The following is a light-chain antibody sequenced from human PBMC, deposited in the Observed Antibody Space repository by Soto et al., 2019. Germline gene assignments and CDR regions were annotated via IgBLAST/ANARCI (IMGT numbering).Light chain of an antibody. CDR3: SSYTSGSSHYV. Sequence: QSVLTQPASVSGSPGQSITISCTGTSSDVGSYNLVSWYQQHPGKAPKLMIYEGSKRPSGVSNRFSGSKSGNTASLTISGRQAEDEADYHCSSYTSGSSHYVFGTGTKVTVL. CDR2: EGS. J-gene: IGLJ1*01. CDR1: SSDVGSYNL. V-gene: IGLV2-14*02.